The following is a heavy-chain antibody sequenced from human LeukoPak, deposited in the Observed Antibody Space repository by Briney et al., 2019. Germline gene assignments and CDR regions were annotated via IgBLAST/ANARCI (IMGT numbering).Heavy chain of an antibody. CDR1: GGTFSSYA. Sequence: SVKVSCTASGGTFSSYAISWVRQAPGQGLEWMGGIIPFFGTANYAQKFQGRVTITADETTRTAYMELSSLRSEDTAVYYCARLSLSAARRYNTFDPWGQGTLVTVSS. CDR3: ARLSLSAARRYNTFDP. D-gene: IGHD6-13*01. CDR2: IIPFFGTA. V-gene: IGHV1-69*13. J-gene: IGHJ5*02.